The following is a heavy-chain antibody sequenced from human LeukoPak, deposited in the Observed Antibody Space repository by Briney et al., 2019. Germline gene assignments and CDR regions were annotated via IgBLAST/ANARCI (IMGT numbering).Heavy chain of an antibody. CDR1: GGSVSSGSYY. D-gene: IGHD6-13*01. CDR3: ASSIAAAGPTLNYYYYYGMDV. Sequence: KASETLSLTCTVSGGSVSSGSYYWSWIRQPPGKGLEWIGYIYYSGSTNYNPSLKSRVTISVDTSKNQFSLKLSSVTAADTAVYYCASSIAAAGPTLNYYYYYGMDVWGQGTTVTVSS. CDR2: IYYSGST. J-gene: IGHJ6*02. V-gene: IGHV4-61*01.